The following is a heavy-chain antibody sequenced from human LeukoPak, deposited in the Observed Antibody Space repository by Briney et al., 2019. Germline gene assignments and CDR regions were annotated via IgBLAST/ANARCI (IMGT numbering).Heavy chain of an antibody. CDR1: GFTFSSYS. CDR2: ISSSSTYI. Sequence: GGSLRLSCAASGFTFSSYSMNWVRQAPGKGLEWVSSISSSSTYIDYADSVKGRFTISRDNAKDSLYLQMNSLRAEDTAVYHCASGHHDSSYLDDWGQGALVTVSS. CDR3: ASGHHDSSYLDD. D-gene: IGHD3-22*01. V-gene: IGHV3-21*01. J-gene: IGHJ4*02.